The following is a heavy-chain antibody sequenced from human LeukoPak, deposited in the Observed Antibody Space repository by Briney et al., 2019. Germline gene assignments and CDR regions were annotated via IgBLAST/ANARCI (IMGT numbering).Heavy chain of an antibody. V-gene: IGHV4-31*03. CDR2: IYYSGST. Sequence: SQTLSLTCTVSGGSISSGGYYWSWIRQHPGKGLEWIGYIYYSGSTNYNPSLKSRITISVDTSKNQFSLKLSSVTAADTAVYYCARVLGYCSGGSCYLRGYYYYGMDVWGQGTTVTVSS. CDR3: ARVLGYCSGGSCYLRGYYYYGMDV. J-gene: IGHJ6*02. D-gene: IGHD2-15*01. CDR1: GGSISSGGYY.